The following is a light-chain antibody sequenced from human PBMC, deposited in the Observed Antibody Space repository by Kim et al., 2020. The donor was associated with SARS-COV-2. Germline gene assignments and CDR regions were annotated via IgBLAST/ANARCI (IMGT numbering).Light chain of an antibody. J-gene: IGKJ1*01. CDR1: QGITSD. CDR3: LQHSTYPRT. V-gene: IGKV1-17*01. Sequence: DIQMTQSPSSLSASVGDRVTITCRASQGITSDLGWYQQTPGKAPKLLIYAASRLESGVPSRFSGSGSGTEFTLTISSLQPEDFATYYCLQHSTYPRTFGQGTKVDIK. CDR2: AAS.